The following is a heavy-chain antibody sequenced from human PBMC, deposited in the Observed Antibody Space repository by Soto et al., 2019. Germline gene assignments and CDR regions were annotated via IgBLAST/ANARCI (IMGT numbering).Heavy chain of an antibody. J-gene: IGHJ4*02. CDR3: ATMSSSGYPLDY. Sequence: QVQLQESGPGLVKPSETLSLTCIVSGGSVSSGSYYWSWIRQPPGKGLEWIGFIYYTGRTSYNPSLNSRVTISVDTSKNQFSLKLSSVTAADTAVYFCATMSSSGYPLDYWGRGTLVTVSS. CDR1: GGSVSSGSYY. V-gene: IGHV4-61*01. CDR2: IYYTGRT. D-gene: IGHD3-22*01.